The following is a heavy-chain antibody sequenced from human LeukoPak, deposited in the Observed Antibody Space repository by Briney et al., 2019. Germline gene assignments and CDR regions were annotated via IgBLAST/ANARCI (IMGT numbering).Heavy chain of an antibody. CDR3: ARTSGWLLFDYYYYMDV. D-gene: IGHD3-3*01. CDR1: GGSISSGSYY. V-gene: IGHV4-61*02. Sequence: SQTLSLTCTVSGGSISSGSYYWSWIRQPAGKGLEWIGRIYTSGSTNYDPSLKSRVTISVDTSKNQFSLKVSSVTAADTAVYYCARTSGWLLFDYYYYMDVWGKGTTVTVSS. J-gene: IGHJ6*03. CDR2: IYTSGST.